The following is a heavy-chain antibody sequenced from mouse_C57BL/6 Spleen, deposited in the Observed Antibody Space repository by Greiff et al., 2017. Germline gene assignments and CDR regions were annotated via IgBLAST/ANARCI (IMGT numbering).Heavy chain of an antibody. D-gene: IGHD1-1*02. CDR3: ARGSGGGYFDV. CDR2: IYPGDGDT. J-gene: IGHJ1*03. Sequence: VKLQESGAELVKPGASVKISCKASGYAFSSYWMNWVKQRPGKGLEWIGQIYPGDGDTNYNGKFKGKATLTADKSSSTAYMQLSSLTSEDSAVYFCARGSGGGYFDVWGTGTTVTVSS. V-gene: IGHV1-80*01. CDR1: GYAFSSYW.